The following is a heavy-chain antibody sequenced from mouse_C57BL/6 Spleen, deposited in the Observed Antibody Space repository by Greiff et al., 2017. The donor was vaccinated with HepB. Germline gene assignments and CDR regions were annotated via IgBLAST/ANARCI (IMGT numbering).Heavy chain of an antibody. D-gene: IGHD3-2*02. V-gene: IGHV1-82*01. CDR3: ARGQLRLQGLFAY. Sequence: VHLQQSGPELVKPGASVKISCKASGYAFSSSWMNWVKQRPGKGLEWIGRIYPGDGDTNYNGKFKGKATLTADKSSSTAYMQLSSLTSEDSAVYFCARGQLRLQGLFAYWGQGTLVTVSA. J-gene: IGHJ3*01. CDR1: GYAFSSSW. CDR2: IYPGDGDT.